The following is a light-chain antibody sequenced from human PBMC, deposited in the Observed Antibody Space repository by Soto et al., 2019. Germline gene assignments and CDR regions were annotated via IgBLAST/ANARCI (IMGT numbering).Light chain of an antibody. CDR1: QSISSY. CDR3: QPSYSTPDT. CDR2: AAS. V-gene: IGKV1-39*01. Sequence: DIQMTQSPSSLSASVGDRVTITCRASQSISSYLNWYQQKPVKAPKLLIYAASSLQSGVPSRFSGSGSGTDFTLTISSLQPEDFATYYCQPSYSTPDTFGQGTKLEIK. J-gene: IGKJ2*01.